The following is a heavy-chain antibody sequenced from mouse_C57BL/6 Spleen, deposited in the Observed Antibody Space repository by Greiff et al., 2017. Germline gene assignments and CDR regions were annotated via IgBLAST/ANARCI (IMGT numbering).Heavy chain of an antibody. CDR3: AKSPLYDVDY. Sequence: DVKLQESGPELVKPGASVKISCKASGYTFTGYYMHWVKQSPGNILDWIGYIYPYNGVTSYNQNFKGKATLTVDNSSSTAYMELRSLTSEDSAVYYCAKSPLYDVDYWGQGTTLTVSS. CDR2: IYPYNGVT. CDR1: GYTFTGYY. V-gene: IGHV1-31*01. D-gene: IGHD2-12*01. J-gene: IGHJ2*01.